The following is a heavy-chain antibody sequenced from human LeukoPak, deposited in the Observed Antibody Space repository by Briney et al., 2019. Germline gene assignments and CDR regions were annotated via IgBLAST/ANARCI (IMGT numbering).Heavy chain of an antibody. CDR2: IYYSGST. CDR3: ARDPSWGAGYFDY. D-gene: IGHD7-27*01. Sequence: SSETLSLTCTVSDGSISSYYWSWIRQPPGKGLEWIGYIYYSGSTNYNPSLKSRVTMSVDTSKNQFSLKLSSVTAADTAVYYCARDPSWGAGYFDYWGQRTLVTVSS. CDR1: DGSISSYY. J-gene: IGHJ4*02. V-gene: IGHV4-59*01.